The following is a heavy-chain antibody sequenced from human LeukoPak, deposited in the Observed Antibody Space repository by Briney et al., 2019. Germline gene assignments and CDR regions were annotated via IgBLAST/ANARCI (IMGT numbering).Heavy chain of an antibody. V-gene: IGHV3-33*01. CDR1: GFTFSSYG. CDR3: ARESYDILTGYFSEFDY. CDR2: IWYDGSNK. D-gene: IGHD3-9*01. J-gene: IGHJ4*02. Sequence: PGRSLGPSCAASGFTFSSYGMHWVRQAPGKGLEWVAVIWYDGSNKYYADSVKGRFTISRDNSKNTLYLQMNSLRAEDTAVYYCARESYDILTGYFSEFDYWGQGTLVTVSS.